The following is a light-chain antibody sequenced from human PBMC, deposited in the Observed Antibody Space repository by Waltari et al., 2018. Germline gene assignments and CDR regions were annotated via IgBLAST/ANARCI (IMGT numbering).Light chain of an antibody. Sequence: EIVLTQSPGTLSLSPGERATLSCRASQSVRSSYLAWYQHKSGQAPRLLIYGSSSRATGIPDRFSGSGSGTDFTLTISRLEPEDFAVYYCQQYGTSPWTFGQGTKVEIK. J-gene: IGKJ1*01. CDR1: QSVRSSY. V-gene: IGKV3-20*01. CDR2: GSS. CDR3: QQYGTSPWT.